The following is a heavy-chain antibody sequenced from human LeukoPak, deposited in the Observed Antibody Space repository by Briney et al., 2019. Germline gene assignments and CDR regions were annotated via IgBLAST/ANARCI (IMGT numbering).Heavy chain of an antibody. D-gene: IGHD6-6*01. J-gene: IGHJ4*02. V-gene: IGHV4-59*01. CDR2: IYYSGST. Sequence: SETLSLTCTVSGGSISSYYWSWIRQPPGKGLEWIGYIYYSGSTNYNPSLKSRVTISVDTSKNQFSRKLSSVTAADTAVYYCASLAARRTFDYWGQGTLVTVSS. CDR1: GGSISSYY. CDR3: ASLAARRTFDY.